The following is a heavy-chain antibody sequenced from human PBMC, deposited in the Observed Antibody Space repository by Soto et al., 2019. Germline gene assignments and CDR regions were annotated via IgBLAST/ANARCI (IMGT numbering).Heavy chain of an antibody. J-gene: IGHJ3*02. CDR2: IKQDGSEK. V-gene: IGHV3-7*01. Sequence: EVQLVESGGGLVQPGRSLRLSCAATGFIFSSYWMSWVRQAPGKGLEWVANIKQDGSEKYYEDSAKGRFTISRDNANNSLQVQMNCLRAENTAVYYCARGFNSPLDIWGQGTMVTVSS. CDR1: GFIFSSYW. CDR3: ARGFNSPLDI. D-gene: IGHD1-26*01.